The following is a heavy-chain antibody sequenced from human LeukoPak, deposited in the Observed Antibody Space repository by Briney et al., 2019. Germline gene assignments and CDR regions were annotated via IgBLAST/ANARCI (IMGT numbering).Heavy chain of an antibody. V-gene: IGHV3-23*01. CDR1: GFTFSSYA. Sequence: GGSLRLSCAASGFTFSSYAMSWVRQAPGKGLEWVSAISGSGGSTYYADSVKGRFTISRDNSKNTLYLQMNSLRAEDTAVYYCAKDSSSTWFGGDSKWGQGTLVTVSS. CDR2: ISGSGGST. D-gene: IGHD3-10*01. CDR3: AKDSSSTWFGGDSK. J-gene: IGHJ4*02.